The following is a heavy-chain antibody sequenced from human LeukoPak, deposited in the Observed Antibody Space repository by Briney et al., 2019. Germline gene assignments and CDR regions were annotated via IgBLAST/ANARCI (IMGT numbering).Heavy chain of an antibody. Sequence: GGSLRLSCAASGFTVSSNYMSWVRQAPGKGLEWVSVISGSGASTYYADSVKGRFTISRDNSKNTLYLQMNSLRAEDTAVYYCAKVRFGVTARYYFDCWGQGTLVAVSS. J-gene: IGHJ4*02. CDR3: AKVRFGVTARYYFDC. CDR1: GFTVSSNY. CDR2: ISGSGAST. D-gene: IGHD3-10*01. V-gene: IGHV3-23*01.